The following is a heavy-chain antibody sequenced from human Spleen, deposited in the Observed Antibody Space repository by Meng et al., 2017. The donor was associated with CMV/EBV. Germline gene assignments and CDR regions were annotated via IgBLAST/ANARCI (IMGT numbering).Heavy chain of an antibody. Sequence: LSLTCAASGFNFRKYDMHWVRQAPGKGLEWVAIISYDVDYKYYADSVKGRFTISRDNSKNTLYLQMNSLRTEDAAVYYCATPVIVEPTANGENAFDVWGQGTMVTVSS. V-gene: IGHV3-30-3*01. CDR2: ISYDVDYK. CDR3: ATPVIVEPTANGENAFDV. CDR1: GFNFRKYD. J-gene: IGHJ3*01. D-gene: IGHD2-2*01.